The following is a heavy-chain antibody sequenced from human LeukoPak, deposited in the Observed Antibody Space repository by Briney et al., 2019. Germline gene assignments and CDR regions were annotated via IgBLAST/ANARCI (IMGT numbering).Heavy chain of an antibody. CDR2: INSDGSST. Sequence: PGGSLRLSCAASGFTFSSYWMHWVRQAPGKGLVWFSRINSDGSSTSYADSVKGRFPISRENAKNTLYLQLNSLRAEDTAVYYCARAILRGVIHGWGQGTLVTVSS. D-gene: IGHD3-10*01. CDR3: ARAILRGVIHG. V-gene: IGHV3-74*01. CDR1: GFTFSSYW. J-gene: IGHJ4*02.